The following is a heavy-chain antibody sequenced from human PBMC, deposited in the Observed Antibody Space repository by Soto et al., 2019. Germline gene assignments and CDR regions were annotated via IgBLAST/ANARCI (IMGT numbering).Heavy chain of an antibody. CDR3: AKLAYFGVVTHNWFDP. V-gene: IGHV3-30*18. J-gene: IGHJ5*02. CDR1: GFTFSSYG. D-gene: IGHD3-3*01. CDR2: ISYDGSNK. Sequence: PGGSLRLSCAASGFTFSSYGMHWVRQAPGKGLEWVAVISYDGSNKYYADSVKGRFTISRDNSKNTLYLQMNSLRAEDTAVYYCAKLAYFGVVTHNWFDPWGQGTLVTVSS.